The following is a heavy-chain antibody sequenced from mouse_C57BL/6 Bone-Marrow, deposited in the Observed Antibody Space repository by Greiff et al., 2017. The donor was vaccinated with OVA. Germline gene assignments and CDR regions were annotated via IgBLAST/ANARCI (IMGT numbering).Heavy chain of an antibody. CDR1: GFTFSSYA. CDR2: ISDGGSYT. J-gene: IGHJ3*01. V-gene: IGHV5-4*03. D-gene: IGHD3-3*01. Sequence: EVKLMESGGGLVKPGGSLKLSCAASGFTFSSYAMSWVRQTPEKRLEWVATISDGGSYTYYPDNVKGRFTISRDNAKNNLYLQMSHLKSEDTAMYYCARHLGWLAYWGQGTLFTVSA. CDR3: ARHLGWLAY.